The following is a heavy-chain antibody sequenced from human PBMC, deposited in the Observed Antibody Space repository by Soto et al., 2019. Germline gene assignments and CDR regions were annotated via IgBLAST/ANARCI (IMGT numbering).Heavy chain of an antibody. D-gene: IGHD4-17*01. CDR1: GFIFSTYA. V-gene: IGHV3-23*01. J-gene: IGHJ3*02. Sequence: ESGGGLVQPGGSLRLSCAASGFIFSTYAMNWVRQAPGKGLELVAAISNSGGTAYYAESVRGRFAISRDNSINTLYLQMSSLRAEDTALYYCAHPRGYGVFDAVDIWGQGTMVTVSS. CDR3: AHPRGYGVFDAVDI. CDR2: ISNSGGTA.